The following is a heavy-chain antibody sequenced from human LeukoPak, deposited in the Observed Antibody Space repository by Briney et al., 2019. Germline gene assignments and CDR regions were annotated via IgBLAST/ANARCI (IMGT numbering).Heavy chain of an antibody. Sequence: SETLSLTCTVSGGSISSYYWSWIRQPPGKGLEWIGYVYSSGNTYYNPSLKSRVTISVDTSNNQFSLKLSSVTAADTAVYYCARGAYTYYFDYWGQGTLVTVSS. CDR1: GGSISSYY. CDR2: VYSSGNT. D-gene: IGHD4-11*01. V-gene: IGHV4-59*01. CDR3: ARGAYTYYFDY. J-gene: IGHJ4*02.